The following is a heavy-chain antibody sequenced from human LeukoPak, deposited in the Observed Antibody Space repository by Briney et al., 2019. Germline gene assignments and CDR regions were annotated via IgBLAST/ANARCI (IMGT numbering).Heavy chain of an antibody. CDR1: GGSFSGYY. V-gene: IGHV4-34*01. D-gene: IGHD3-10*01. CDR2: INHSGST. J-gene: IGHJ6*04. Sequence: KPSETLSLTCAVYGGSFSGYYWSGIRQPPGKGLEWIGEINHSGSTNYNPSLKSRVTISVDTSKNQFSLKLSSVTAADTAVYYYARGYGSGSYHYYYYYGMDVWGKGTTVTVSS. CDR3: ARGYGSGSYHYYYYYGMDV.